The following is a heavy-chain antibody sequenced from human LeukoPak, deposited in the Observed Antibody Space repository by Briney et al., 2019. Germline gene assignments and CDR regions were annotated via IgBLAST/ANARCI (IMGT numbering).Heavy chain of an antibody. CDR1: GFTFSSYR. Sequence: GGSLRLSCAASGFTFSSYRMSWVRQAPGKGLEWVANIKQDGSEKYYVDSVKGRFTISRDNAKNSLYLQMNSLRAEDTAVYYCARLTVTTCWFDPWGQGTLVTVSS. V-gene: IGHV3-7*01. J-gene: IGHJ5*02. CDR3: ARLTVTTCWFDP. CDR2: IKQDGSEK. D-gene: IGHD4-17*01.